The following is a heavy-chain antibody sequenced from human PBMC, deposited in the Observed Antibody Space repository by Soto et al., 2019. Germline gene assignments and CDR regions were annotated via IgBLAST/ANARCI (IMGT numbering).Heavy chain of an antibody. CDR3: GKGVITVGGVIVGCFFDAFDI. CDR1: GFTFDDYA. D-gene: IGHD3-16*02. V-gene: IGHV3-9*01. J-gene: IGHJ3*02. CDR2: ISWNSGSI. Sequence: DVQLVESGGGLVQPGRSLRLSCAASGFTFDDYAMHWVRQAPGKGLEWVSGISWNSGSIGYAGSVKGRFTISRDNAKNSLYLQMNSLRAEYTALFYCGKGVITVGGVIVGCFFDAFDIWGQGTMVTVSS.